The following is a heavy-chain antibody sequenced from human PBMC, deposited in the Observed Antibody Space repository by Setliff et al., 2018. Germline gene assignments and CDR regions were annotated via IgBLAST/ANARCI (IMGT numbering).Heavy chain of an antibody. V-gene: IGHV4-4*08. J-gene: IGHJ5*02. Sequence: SLPCIVSGVSVSRHYWSWIRQPPGKTLEWIGYIYTGGSTTYNPSLKSRVTLSLDTSKNHLSLNLTSVTAADTAVYYCARDVWGAGTGWFDPWGLGILVTVSS. CDR3: ARDVWGAGTGWFDP. D-gene: IGHD1-1*01. CDR1: GVSVSRHY. CDR2: IYTGGST.